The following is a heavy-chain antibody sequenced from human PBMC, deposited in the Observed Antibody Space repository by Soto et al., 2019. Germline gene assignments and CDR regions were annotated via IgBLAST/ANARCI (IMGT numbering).Heavy chain of an antibody. J-gene: IGHJ4*02. D-gene: IGHD4-17*01. Sequence: SETLSLTCTVSGGSISSYYWSWIRQPPGKGLEWIGYIYYSGSTNYNPSLKSRVTISVDTSKNQFSLKLSSVTAADTAVYYCARDSPDYGDYLDYWGQGTLVTVSS. CDR1: GGSISSYY. V-gene: IGHV4-59*01. CDR2: IYYSGST. CDR3: ARDSPDYGDYLDY.